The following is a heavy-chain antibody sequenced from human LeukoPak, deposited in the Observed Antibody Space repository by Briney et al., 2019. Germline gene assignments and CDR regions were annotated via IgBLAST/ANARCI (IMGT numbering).Heavy chain of an antibody. D-gene: IGHD3-16*01. Sequence: GGSLRLSCAASAFTVSSNYMNWVRQAPGKGLEWVSVIYSGGSTYYADSVKGRFTISRDNSKSTLYLQMNSLRAEDTAVYYCARAYGSADPFDIWGLGTMVTVSS. CDR1: AFTVSSNY. CDR3: ARAYGSADPFDI. CDR2: IYSGGST. V-gene: IGHV3-53*01. J-gene: IGHJ3*02.